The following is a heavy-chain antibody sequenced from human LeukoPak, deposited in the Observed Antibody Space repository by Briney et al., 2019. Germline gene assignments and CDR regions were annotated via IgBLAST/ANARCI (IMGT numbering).Heavy chain of an antibody. CDR3: ATDLKDTAMVSSDFDY. D-gene: IGHD5-18*01. J-gene: IGHJ4*02. CDR1: GYTFTSYY. CDR2: FDPEDGET. V-gene: IGHV1-24*01. Sequence: ASVKVSCKASGYTFTSYYMHWVRQAPGKGLEWMGGFDPEDGETIYAQKFQGRITMTEDTSTDTAYMELSSLRSEDTAVYYCATDLKDTAMVSSDFDYWGQGTLVTVSS.